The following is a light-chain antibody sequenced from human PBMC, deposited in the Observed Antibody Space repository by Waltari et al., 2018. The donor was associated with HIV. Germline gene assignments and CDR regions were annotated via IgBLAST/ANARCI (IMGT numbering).Light chain of an antibody. J-gene: IGLJ2*01. CDR3: GTWDSSLSAGGV. V-gene: IGLV1-51*01. CDR2: DNN. Sequence: QSVLTQPPSVSAAPGQKVTISCSGSSSNIGNNYVSWSQQLPGTAPKLLIYDNNKRPSGSPDRFSGSKSGTSATLGITGLQTGDEADYYCGTWDSSLSAGGVFGGGTKLTVL. CDR1: SSNIGNNY.